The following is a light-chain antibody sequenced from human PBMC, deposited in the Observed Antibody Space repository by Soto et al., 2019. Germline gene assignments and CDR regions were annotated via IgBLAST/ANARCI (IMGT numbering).Light chain of an antibody. CDR3: QQYVRSPRT. CDR2: GTS. Sequence: DIVLTQSPGTLSLSPGEGATLSCRASQSVNSNYLAWYQQKPGQAPRLLIYGTSNRATGIPDRFSGSGSETDFTLTISTLEPEDFAVYYCQQYVRSPRTVGQGTRREIK. V-gene: IGKV3-20*01. J-gene: IGKJ5*01. CDR1: QSVNSNY.